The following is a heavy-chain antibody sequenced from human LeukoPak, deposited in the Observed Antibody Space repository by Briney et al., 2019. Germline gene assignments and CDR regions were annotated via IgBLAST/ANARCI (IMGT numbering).Heavy chain of an antibody. V-gene: IGHV3-53*01. CDR1: GFTVSGYY. J-gene: IGHJ4*02. D-gene: IGHD5-12*01. CDR2: IYSDGST. CDR3: VGGEWLRSGLGY. Sequence: GGSLRLSCAASGFTVSGYYMSWVRQAPGKGLEWVSAIYSDGSTYYADSVKGRFIISRDNSKNTLYLQMYSLRAEDTAVYFCVGGEWLRSGLGYWGQGTLVTVSS.